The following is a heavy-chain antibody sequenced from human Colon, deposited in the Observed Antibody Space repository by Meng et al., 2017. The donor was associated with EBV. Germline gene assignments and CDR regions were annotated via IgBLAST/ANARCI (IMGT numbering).Heavy chain of an antibody. J-gene: IGHJ4*02. CDR1: GGSINSGDYY. CDR3: ARNYYFDY. V-gene: IGHV4-30-4*01. Sequence: QGRLEVSGPGLVKPSQTLSLTCTVSGGSINSGDYYWSWIRQPPGKGLEWIGYIYYTGSTYYNPSLKSRVTISMDTSKNQFSLRLSSVTAADTAVYYCARNYYFDYWGQGTLVTVSS. CDR2: IYYTGST.